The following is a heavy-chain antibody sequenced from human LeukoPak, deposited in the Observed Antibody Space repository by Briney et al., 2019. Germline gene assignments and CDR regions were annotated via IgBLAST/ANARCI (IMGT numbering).Heavy chain of an antibody. CDR3: AREDGGPFDY. J-gene: IGHJ4*02. D-gene: IGHD4-23*01. V-gene: IGHV4-30-4*08. CDR2: IYYSGST. Sequence: SETLSLTCTVSGGSISSGDYYWSWIRQPPGKGLEWIGYIYYSGSTYYDPSLKSRVTISVDTSKSQFSLKLSSVTAADTAVYYCAREDGGPFDYWGQGTLVTVSS. CDR1: GGSISSGDYY.